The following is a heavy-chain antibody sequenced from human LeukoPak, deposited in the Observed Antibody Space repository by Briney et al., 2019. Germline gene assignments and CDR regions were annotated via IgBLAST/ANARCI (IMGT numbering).Heavy chain of an antibody. D-gene: IGHD2-2*02. Sequence: ASVKVSCKASGYTFTSYDINWVRQATGQGLEWMGWMNPNSGNTGYAQKFQGRVTMTRNTSISTAYMGLSSLRSEDTAVYYCARGRGRRYCSSTSCYTAFNFDYWGQGTLVTVSS. J-gene: IGHJ4*02. CDR2: MNPNSGNT. CDR1: GYTFTSYD. V-gene: IGHV1-8*01. CDR3: ARGRGRRYCSSTSCYTAFNFDY.